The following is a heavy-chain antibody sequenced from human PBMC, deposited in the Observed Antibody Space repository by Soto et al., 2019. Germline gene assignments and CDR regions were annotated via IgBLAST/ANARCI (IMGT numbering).Heavy chain of an antibody. D-gene: IGHD3-22*01. V-gene: IGHV2-5*02. Sequence: QITLKESGPTLVKPTQPLTLTCTFSGFSLSTSGVGVGWIRQPPGKALEWLALSYWDDDKRYSPSLKSRLTITKDTSKSRVVLTMTNMDPVDTATYYCAHSGYYDSSGYSSDAFDIWGQGTMVTVSS. CDR2: SYWDDDK. J-gene: IGHJ3*02. CDR1: GFSLSTSGVG. CDR3: AHSGYYDSSGYSSDAFDI.